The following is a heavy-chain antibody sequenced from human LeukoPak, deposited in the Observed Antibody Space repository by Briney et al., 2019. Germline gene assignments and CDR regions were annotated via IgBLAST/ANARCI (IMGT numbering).Heavy chain of an antibody. D-gene: IGHD2-15*01. Sequence: SETLSLTCTVSGYSISSGYYWGWIRQPPGKGLEWIGSIYHSGRTFYNPSLKSRVTISVDTSKNQFSLKLSSVTAADTAVYYCARGPLGYCSGGSCYSFYYYYMDVWGKGTTVTISS. CDR3: ARGPLGYCSGGSCYSFYYYYMDV. CDR2: IYHSGRT. J-gene: IGHJ6*03. V-gene: IGHV4-38-2*02. CDR1: GYSISSGYY.